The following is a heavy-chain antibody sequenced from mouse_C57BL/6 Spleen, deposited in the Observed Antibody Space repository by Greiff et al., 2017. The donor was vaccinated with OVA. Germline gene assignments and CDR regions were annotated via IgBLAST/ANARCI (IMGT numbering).Heavy chain of an antibody. Sequence: QVQLQQPGAELVKPGASVKMSCKASGYTFTSYWITWVKQRPGQGLEWIGDIYPGSGSTNYNEKFKSKATLTVDTSSSTAYLQLSSLTSEDSAVYYCARFLGTYWYFDVWGTGTTVTVSS. D-gene: IGHD2-14*01. J-gene: IGHJ1*03. CDR1: GYTFTSYW. CDR2: IYPGSGST. V-gene: IGHV1-55*01. CDR3: ARFLGTYWYFDV.